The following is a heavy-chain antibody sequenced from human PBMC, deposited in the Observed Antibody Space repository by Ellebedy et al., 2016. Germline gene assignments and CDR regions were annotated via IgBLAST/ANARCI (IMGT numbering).Heavy chain of an antibody. D-gene: IGHD6-19*01. Sequence: GGSLRLXCAASGFTFGDYGMHWVRQAPGKGLEWVALIWYDGSETYHADSVKGRFTISRDNSKDTLYLQMDSLRVEDTAVYYCAKDMYSSTSSRCDSWGRGTLVTVSS. CDR1: GFTFGDYG. J-gene: IGHJ4*02. V-gene: IGHV3-33*06. CDR3: AKDMYSSTSSRCDS. CDR2: IWYDGSET.